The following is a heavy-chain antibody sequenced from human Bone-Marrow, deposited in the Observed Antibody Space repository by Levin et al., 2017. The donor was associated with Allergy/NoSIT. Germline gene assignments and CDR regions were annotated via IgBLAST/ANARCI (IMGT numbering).Heavy chain of an antibody. D-gene: IGHD3-10*01. J-gene: IGHJ4*02. CDR1: GFTFSGYG. CDR2: IWYDGSDK. Sequence: GGSLRLSCTASGFTFSGYGMNWVRQAPGKGLEWVALIWYDGSDKYYADSVKGRFTISRDNSKNILYLQLNSLRAEDTAVYYCARGAYGAGSYIEYWGQGTLVTVSS. V-gene: IGHV3-33*01. CDR3: ARGAYGAGSYIEY.